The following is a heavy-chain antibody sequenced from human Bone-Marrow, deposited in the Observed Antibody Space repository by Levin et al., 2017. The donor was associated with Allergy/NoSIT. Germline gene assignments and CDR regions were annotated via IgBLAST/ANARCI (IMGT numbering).Heavy chain of an antibody. J-gene: IGHJ4*02. CDR3: ASLSYYYGAGTHPDEDY. CDR2: IYYSGST. V-gene: IGHV4-30-4*01. Sequence: SETLSLTCSVSGASITSCDHYWSWIRQSPGTGLEWIVYIYYSGSTYYNPSHMTRITISLDPSKNHFSLKLRSVTVADTAVSYCASLSYYYGAGTHPDEDYWGQGALVIVSS. D-gene: IGHD3-10*01. CDR1: GASITSCDHY.